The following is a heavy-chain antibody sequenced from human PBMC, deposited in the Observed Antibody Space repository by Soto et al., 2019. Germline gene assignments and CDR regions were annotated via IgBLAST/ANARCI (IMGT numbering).Heavy chain of an antibody. CDR3: ARLEWSVTGMDV. V-gene: IGHV5-10-1*01. J-gene: IGHJ6*02. CDR1: GYSFTSYW. CDR2: IDPSDSYT. D-gene: IGHD3-3*01. Sequence: PGESLKISCKGSGYSFTSYWIGWVRQMPGKGLEWMGRIDPSDSYTNYSPSLQGHVTISADKSISTAYLQWSSLKASDTAMYYCARLEWSVTGMDVWGQGTTVTVSS.